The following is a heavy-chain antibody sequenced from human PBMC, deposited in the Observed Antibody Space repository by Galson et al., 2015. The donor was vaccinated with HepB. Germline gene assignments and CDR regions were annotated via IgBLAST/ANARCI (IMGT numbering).Heavy chain of an antibody. CDR2: VNPISGGA. CDR3: TRELPVRDFES. CDR1: GSTFTESY. Sequence: SVKVSCKATGSTFTESYIHWVRQAPGQGLEWMGRVNPISGGANYAQRFQGRVTMTRDASLSTAYMELNGLQSADTGSYYCTRELPVRDFESWGQGTLVIVSS. J-gene: IGHJ4*02. D-gene: IGHD3-9*01. V-gene: IGHV1-2*05.